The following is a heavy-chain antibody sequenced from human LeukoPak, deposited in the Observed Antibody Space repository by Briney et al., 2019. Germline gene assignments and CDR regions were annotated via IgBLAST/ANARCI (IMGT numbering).Heavy chain of an antibody. CDR2: INPNSGGT. V-gene: IGHV1-2*02. J-gene: IGHJ4*02. D-gene: IGHD4-17*01. Sequence: ASVKVSCKASGYTFTGHYMYWVRQAPGPGLEWMGWINPNSGGTNYAQKFQGRVTMTRDTSISTAYMELTRLRSDDTAVYYCARADGDYAVFHSWGQGTPVTVSS. CDR1: GYTFTGHY. CDR3: ARADGDYAVFHS.